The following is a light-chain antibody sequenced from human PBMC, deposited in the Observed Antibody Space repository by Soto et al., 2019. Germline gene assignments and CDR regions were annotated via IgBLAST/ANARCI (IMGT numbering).Light chain of an antibody. CDR1: SSDVGGYNY. CDR2: DVS. CDR3: SSYTGSSPYV. V-gene: IGLV2-14*01. J-gene: IGLJ1*01. Sequence: QSALTQPASVSGSPGQSITISCTGTSSDVGGYNYVSWYQQHPGKAPKLMIYDVSNRPSGVSNRFSGSKSGNTASLTISGLQAENEADYSCSSYTGSSPYVFGTGTKLTVL.